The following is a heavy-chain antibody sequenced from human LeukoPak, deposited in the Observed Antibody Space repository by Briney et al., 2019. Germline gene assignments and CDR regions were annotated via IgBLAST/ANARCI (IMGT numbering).Heavy chain of an antibody. J-gene: IGHJ4*02. CDR2: ISPYNGNT. V-gene: IGHV1-18*01. CDR1: GYTFSTYS. Sequence: ASVKVSCKASGYTFSTYSFSWVRLAPGQGLQWVGWISPYNGNTNYAQSLQGRVTLTTDTSTSTAYMELTNLTSDDTAVYYCAREAYLWVGDVAHRPFDFWGQGTLVTVSS. CDR3: AREAYLWVGDVAHRPFDF. D-gene: IGHD3-16*01.